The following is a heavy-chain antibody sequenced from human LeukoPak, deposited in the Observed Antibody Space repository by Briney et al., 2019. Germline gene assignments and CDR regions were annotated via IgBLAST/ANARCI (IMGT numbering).Heavy chain of an antibody. CDR3: VRDSDYAFDH. J-gene: IGHJ4*02. Sequence: GGSLRLSCAASGFTFRSYSMNWVRQAPGKGLEWVSYISNAIWYADSVKGRLTIHRDNAENALYLQMNSLRPEDTAVYYCVRDSDYAFDHWGQGALVTVSS. CDR2: ISNAI. D-gene: IGHD3-16*01. V-gene: IGHV3-48*01. CDR1: GFTFRSYS.